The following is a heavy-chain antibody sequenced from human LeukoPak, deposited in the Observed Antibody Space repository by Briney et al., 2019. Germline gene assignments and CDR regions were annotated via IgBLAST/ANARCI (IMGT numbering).Heavy chain of an antibody. Sequence: SETLSLTCTLSGGSISSRSYYWGWIRQPPGKGLEWIGSIYYSGSTYYNPSLKSRVTISVDTSKNQFSLKLSSVTAADTAVYYCARHPARLWFGDPYYYMDVWGKGTTVTISS. CDR2: IYYSGST. CDR1: GGSISSRSYY. J-gene: IGHJ6*03. D-gene: IGHD3-10*01. V-gene: IGHV4-39*01. CDR3: ARHPARLWFGDPYYYMDV.